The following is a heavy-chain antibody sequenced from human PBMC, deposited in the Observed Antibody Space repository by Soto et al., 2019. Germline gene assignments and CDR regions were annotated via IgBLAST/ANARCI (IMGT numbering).Heavy chain of an antibody. CDR1: GFTFSSYS. CDR3: ARDSGYGDYSAFDI. CDR2: ISSSSSYI. D-gene: IGHD4-17*01. V-gene: IGHV3-21*01. Sequence: VGSLRLSCAASGFTFSSYSMNWVRQAPGKGLEWVSSISSSSSYIYYADSVKGRFTISRDNAKNSLYLQMNSLRAEDTAVYYCARDSGYGDYSAFDIWGQGTMVTVSS. J-gene: IGHJ3*02.